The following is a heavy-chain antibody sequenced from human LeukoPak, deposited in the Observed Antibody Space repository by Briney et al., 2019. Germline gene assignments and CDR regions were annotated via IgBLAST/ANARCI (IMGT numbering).Heavy chain of an antibody. CDR1: GYTFTSYG. V-gene: IGHV1-18*01. Sequence: GASVKVSCKASGYTFTSYGISWVRQAPGQGLEWMGWISAYNGNTNYAQKLQGRVTMTTDTSTSTAYMELRSLRSDDTAVYYCARNPPELYYYDSNGIMYFDYWGQGTLVTVSS. J-gene: IGHJ4*02. CDR3: ARNPPELYYYDSNGIMYFDY. D-gene: IGHD3-22*01. CDR2: ISAYNGNT.